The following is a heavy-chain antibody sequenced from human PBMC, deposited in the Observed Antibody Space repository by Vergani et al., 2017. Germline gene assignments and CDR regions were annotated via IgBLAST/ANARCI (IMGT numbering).Heavy chain of an antibody. Sequence: QVQLVESGGGLVKPGGSLRLSCAASGFSFSDHYMTWIRQAPGKGLEWVSYISNSGNTIEYADSVKGRFSISRDNAKSSLFLQMDSLRAEDPAVYYCARDHRDYNNYPGTFDIWGQGSMVTVSS. D-gene: IGHD5-24*01. V-gene: IGHV3-11*01. J-gene: IGHJ3*02. CDR3: ARDHRDYNNYPGTFDI. CDR2: ISNSGNTI. CDR1: GFSFSDHY.